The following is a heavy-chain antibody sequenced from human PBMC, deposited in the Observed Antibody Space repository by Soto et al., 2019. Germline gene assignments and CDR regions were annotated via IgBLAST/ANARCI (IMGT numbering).Heavy chain of an antibody. Sequence: GASVKVSCKASGGTFSSYAISWVRQAPGQGLEWMGGIIPIFGTANYAQKFQGRVTITADESTSTAYMELSSLRSEDTAVYYCARGSRYYDFWSGYYAYYYYGMDVWGQGTTVTVSS. V-gene: IGHV1-69*13. CDR3: ARGSRYYDFWSGYYAYYYYGMDV. J-gene: IGHJ6*02. CDR1: GGTFSSYA. CDR2: IIPIFGTA. D-gene: IGHD3-3*01.